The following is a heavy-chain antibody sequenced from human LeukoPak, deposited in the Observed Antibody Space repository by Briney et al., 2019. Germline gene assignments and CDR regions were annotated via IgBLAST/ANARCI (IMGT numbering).Heavy chain of an antibody. Sequence: PGGSLRLSCAASGFTFSSYGMHWVRQAPGKGLEWVAVVSYDGSSKYYADSVKGRFTISRDNSKNTLYLQMNSLKAEDTAVYYCARPGPDAFDIWGQGTMVTVSS. CDR1: GFTFSSYG. J-gene: IGHJ3*02. CDR2: VSYDGSSK. V-gene: IGHV3-30*03. CDR3: ARPGPDAFDI.